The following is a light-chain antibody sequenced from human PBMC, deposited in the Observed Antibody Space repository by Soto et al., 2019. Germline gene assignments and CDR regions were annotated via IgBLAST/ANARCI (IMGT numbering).Light chain of an antibody. Sequence: EIVLTQFPDTLSLSPGERATLSCMASQSVRNNYLAWYQVRPGQAPRLLIYDASTKATAITDRISGGGSGTDFTLTITGLEPEDLAVYYCQQYGSSPITFGQGTRLDIK. J-gene: IGKJ5*01. V-gene: IGKV3-20*01. CDR2: DAS. CDR3: QQYGSSPIT. CDR1: QSVRNNY.